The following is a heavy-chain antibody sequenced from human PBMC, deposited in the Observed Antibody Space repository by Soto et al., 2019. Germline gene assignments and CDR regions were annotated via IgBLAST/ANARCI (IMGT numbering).Heavy chain of an antibody. CDR3: ARPVRFWSGYQPYYYYGMDV. CDR1: GYSFTSYW. V-gene: IGHV5-10-1*01. Sequence: GESLKISCKGSGYSFTSYWISWVRQMPGKGLEWMGRIDPSDSYTNYSPSFQGHVTISADKSISTAYLQWSSLKASDTAMYYCARPVRFWSGYQPYYYYGMDVWGRGTTVTVSS. D-gene: IGHD3-3*01. J-gene: IGHJ6*02. CDR2: IDPSDSYT.